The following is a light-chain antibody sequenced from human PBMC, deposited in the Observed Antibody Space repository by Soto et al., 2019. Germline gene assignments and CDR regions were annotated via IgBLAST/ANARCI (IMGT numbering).Light chain of an antibody. Sequence: DIVMTQSPDSLGVSLGERATISCKSSQSVLYSSNNKNYLAWYQQKPGQPPKLIIYWASIRETGVPDRFSGSWSGTDFTLDISSLQAEDVAVYYCQQYYSNPQTFGQGTKVDIK. CDR2: WAS. CDR1: QSVLYSSNNKNY. V-gene: IGKV4-1*01. CDR3: QQYYSNPQT. J-gene: IGKJ1*01.